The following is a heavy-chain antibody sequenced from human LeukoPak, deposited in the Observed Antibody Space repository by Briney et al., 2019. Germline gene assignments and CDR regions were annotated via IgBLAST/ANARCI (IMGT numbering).Heavy chain of an antibody. CDR2: IYHSGST. Sequence: SETLSLTCTVSGYSISSGYYWGWIRQPPGKGLEWIGSIYHSGSTYYNPSLKSRVTISVDTSKNQFSLKLSSVTAADTAVYYCARGRPEEYGDGRGVYYYYCYMDVWGKGTTVTVSS. J-gene: IGHJ6*03. V-gene: IGHV4-38-2*02. CDR1: GYSISSGYY. D-gene: IGHD3-10*01. CDR3: ARGRPEEYGDGRGVYYYYCYMDV.